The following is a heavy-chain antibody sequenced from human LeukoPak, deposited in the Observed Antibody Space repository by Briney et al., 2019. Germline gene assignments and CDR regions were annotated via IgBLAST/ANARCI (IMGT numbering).Heavy chain of an antibody. V-gene: IGHV4-61*02. CDR3: GRYSFAVAGTVRRAVYI. CDR2: IYTSGST. D-gene: IGHD6-19*01. Sequence: PSETLSLTCTVSGGSISSGSYYWSWIRQPAGKGLEWIGRIYTSGSTNYNPSLKSRVTISVDTSLNQFSLKLSAVTVADSAVYNIGRYSFAVAGTVRRAVYIWGKGTMVTVSS. CDR1: GGSISSGSYY. J-gene: IGHJ3*02.